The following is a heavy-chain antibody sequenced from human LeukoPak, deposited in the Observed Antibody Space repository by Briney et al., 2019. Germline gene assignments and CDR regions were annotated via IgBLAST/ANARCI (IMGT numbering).Heavy chain of an antibody. D-gene: IGHD6-19*01. J-gene: IGHJ4*02. CDR2: ISGSGGST. CDR3: ARALDSSGWNGRDY. V-gene: IGHV3-23*01. Sequence: GGSLRLSCEASGFTFSSYAMSWVRQAPGKGLEWVSAISGSGGSTYYADSVKGRFTISRDNSKNTLYLQMNSLRPEDTAVYYCARALDSSGWNGRDYWGQGTLVTVSS. CDR1: GFTFSSYA.